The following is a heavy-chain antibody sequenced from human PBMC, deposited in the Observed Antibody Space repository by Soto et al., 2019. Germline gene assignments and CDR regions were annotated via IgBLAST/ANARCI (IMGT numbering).Heavy chain of an antibody. CDR3: VREPSQRWPIIRRYFDY. Sequence: VQLVESGGGVVQPGRSLRLSCAASGFTFSTYAMHWVRQAPGKGLEWVAVIWSDGSNRFYADSVKGRFTISRDTSEDTLDLHMNSLRVEDTAVYYCVREPSQRWPIIRRYFDYWGQGAPVIVSS. J-gene: IGHJ4*02. V-gene: IGHV3-33*01. CDR2: IWSDGSNR. CDR1: GFTFSTYA. D-gene: IGHD2-15*01.